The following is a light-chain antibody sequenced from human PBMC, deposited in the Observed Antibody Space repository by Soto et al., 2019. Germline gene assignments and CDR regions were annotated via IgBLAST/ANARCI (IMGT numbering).Light chain of an antibody. Sequence: QSALTQPASVSGSPGQSITISCTGTNIDVGGYTYVSWYQHHPGKAPKLMIYEVTNRPSGVSNRFSGSKSGDTASLTISGLQAEDEADIYCSSYRNSGTLVVFGGGTKLTVL. CDR3: SSYRNSGTLVV. CDR2: EVT. V-gene: IGLV2-14*01. J-gene: IGLJ2*01. CDR1: NIDVGGYTY.